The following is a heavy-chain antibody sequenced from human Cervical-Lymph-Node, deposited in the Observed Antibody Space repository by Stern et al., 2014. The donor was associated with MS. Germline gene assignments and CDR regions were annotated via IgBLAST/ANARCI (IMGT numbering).Heavy chain of an antibody. J-gene: IGHJ3*02. Sequence: QLQLQESGPGLVRPSQTLSLTCSVSYASMSSGDYYWSWIRQHPGKGLEWIGYIYYTGSTFSNPSLTSRLSISVDTSTNQFSLNLTSVTAADTAVYYCARVRLSAGGAFDIWGQGTMVTVSS. CDR2: IYYTGST. CDR1: YASMSSGDYY. D-gene: IGHD3-16*01. CDR3: ARVRLSAGGAFDI. V-gene: IGHV4-31*03.